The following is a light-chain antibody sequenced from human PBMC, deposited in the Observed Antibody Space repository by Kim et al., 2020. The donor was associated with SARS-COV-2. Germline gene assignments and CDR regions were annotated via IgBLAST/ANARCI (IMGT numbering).Light chain of an antibody. J-gene: IGKJ2*01. V-gene: IGKV3-20*01. CDR3: QQYTSSPYT. CDR2: GVS. Sequence: FSRGRRATPSRAARQIAGNSFLGCYQQKTGRARRLLLYGVSSRATSITERFSSSGSATVFSLTISILEHEDFATYYCQQYTSSPYTFGQGTKLEI. CDR1: QIAGNSF.